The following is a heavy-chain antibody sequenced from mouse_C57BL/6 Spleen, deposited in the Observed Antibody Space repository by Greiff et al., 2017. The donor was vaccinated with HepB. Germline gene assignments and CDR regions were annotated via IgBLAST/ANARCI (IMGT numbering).Heavy chain of an antibody. J-gene: IGHJ4*01. CDR3: ARRDYDGYGDMDY. D-gene: IGHD2-3*01. CDR2: IDPSDSYT. V-gene: IGHV1-50*01. CDR1: GYTFTSYW. Sequence: QVQLQQPGAELVKPGASVKLSCKASGYTFTSYWMQWVKQRPGQGLEWIGEIDPSDSYTNYNQKFKGKATLTVDTSSSTAYMQLSSLTSEDSAVYYCARRDYDGYGDMDYWGQGTSVTVSS.